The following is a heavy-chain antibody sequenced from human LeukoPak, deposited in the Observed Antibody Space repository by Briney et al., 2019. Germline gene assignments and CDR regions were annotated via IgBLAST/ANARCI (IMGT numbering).Heavy chain of an antibody. CDR2: IYSGGTT. CDR1: GLTVSSNY. Sequence: PGGSLRLSCVVSGLTVSSNYMSWVRQAPGKGLEWVSVIYSGGTTNYADSVKGRFLVYRDNSKNTLYLQMKSLRAEDTAVYYCASKLTTGYWGQGTLVTVSS. J-gene: IGHJ4*02. V-gene: IGHV3-66*01. D-gene: IGHD4-17*01. CDR3: ASKLTTGY.